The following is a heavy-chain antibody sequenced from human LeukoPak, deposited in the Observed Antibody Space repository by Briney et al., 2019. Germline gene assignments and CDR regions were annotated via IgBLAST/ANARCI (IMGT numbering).Heavy chain of an antibody. D-gene: IGHD1-26*01. V-gene: IGHV4-39*01. Sequence: SETLSLTCTVSGGSISSSSYYWGWIRQPPGKGLEWIGSIYYSGSTYYNPSLKSRVTISVDTSKNQFSLKLSSVTAADTAVYYCASARVGATNGGFDYWGQGTLVTVS. CDR2: IYYSGST. J-gene: IGHJ4*02. CDR1: GGSISSSSYY. CDR3: ASARVGATNGGFDY.